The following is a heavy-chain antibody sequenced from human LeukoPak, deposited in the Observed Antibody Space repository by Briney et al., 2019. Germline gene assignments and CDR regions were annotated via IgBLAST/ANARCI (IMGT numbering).Heavy chain of an antibody. J-gene: IGHJ4*02. CDR1: GFTFSGYW. D-gene: IGHD5-18*01. CDR3: ARDRIQLWSHDY. V-gene: IGHV3-7*04. Sequence: SGGSLRLSCAASGFTFSGYWMSWVRQAPGKGLEWVANIKPDGSEKYYVDSVRGRFTISRDNAKNSLYLQMNSPRAEDTAVYYCARDRIQLWSHDYWGQGTLVTVSS. CDR2: IKPDGSEK.